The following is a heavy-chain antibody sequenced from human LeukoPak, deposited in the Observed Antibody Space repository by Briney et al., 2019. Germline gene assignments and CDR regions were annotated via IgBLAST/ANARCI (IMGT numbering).Heavy chain of an antibody. CDR3: AKWTRTTLFRGDRARFDS. V-gene: IGHV3-23*01. CDR2: ISASDGKT. D-gene: IGHD3-10*01. J-gene: IGHJ4*02. Sequence: GGSLRLSCAASGFNFNDYAMSWVRQVPGKGLECVSVISASDGKTYYADSVKGRFTISRDTSKTTISLQMNSLRVEDSAVYYCAKWTRTTLFRGDRARFDSWGQGTLVTVSS. CDR1: GFNFNDYA.